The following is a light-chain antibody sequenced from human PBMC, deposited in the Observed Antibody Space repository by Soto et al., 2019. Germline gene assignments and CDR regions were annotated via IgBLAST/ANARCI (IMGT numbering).Light chain of an antibody. J-gene: IGLJ1*01. CDR2: EVS. V-gene: IGLV2-14*01. CDR3: SSYTTTNTYV. CDR1: SSDVVAYKY. Sequence: QSALTQPASVSGSPGQSITISCTGSSSDVVAYKYVSWYQQHPGKAPKLMIYEVSNRPSGVSYRFSGSKSGNTASLTISGLQAEDDADYYCSSYTTTNTYVFGTGTKLTVL.